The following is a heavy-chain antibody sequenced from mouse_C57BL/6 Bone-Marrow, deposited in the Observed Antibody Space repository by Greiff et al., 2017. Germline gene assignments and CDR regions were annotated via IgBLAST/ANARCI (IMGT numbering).Heavy chain of an antibody. Sequence: QVQLLQSGAELARPGASVKMSCKASGYTFPSYTMHWVKQRPGQGLEWIGYINPSSGYTKYNQKFKDKATLTADKSSSTAYMQLSSLTSEDSAVYYCARWTTDWGTGTTVTVSS. D-gene: IGHD1-1*01. J-gene: IGHJ1*03. CDR1: GYTFPSYT. CDR2: INPSSGYT. V-gene: IGHV1-4*01. CDR3: ARWTTD.